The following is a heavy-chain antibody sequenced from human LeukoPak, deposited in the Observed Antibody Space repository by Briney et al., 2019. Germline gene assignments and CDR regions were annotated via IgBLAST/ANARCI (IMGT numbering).Heavy chain of an antibody. V-gene: IGHV3-23*01. CDR3: AKGGYSYGLNY. CDR1: GFTFSIYA. CDR2: ISGSGGST. J-gene: IGHJ4*02. D-gene: IGHD5-18*01. Sequence: GGSLRLSCAASGFTFSIYAMSWVRQAPGKGLEWVSAISGSGGSTYYADSVKGRFTISRDNSKNTLYLQMNSLRAEDTAVYYCAKGGYSYGLNYWGQGTLVTVSS.